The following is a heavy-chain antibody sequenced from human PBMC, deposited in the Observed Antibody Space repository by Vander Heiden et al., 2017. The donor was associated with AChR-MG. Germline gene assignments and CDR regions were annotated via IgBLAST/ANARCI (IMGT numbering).Heavy chain of an antibody. CDR2: IHYGGKNT. J-gene: IGHJ4*02. V-gene: IGHV3-30*02. CDR1: GVIFSGYG. Sequence: QVQLVESGGGVVQPGGCLRLSCAASGVIFSGYGMHCVRQAPGKGLDWVAFIHYGGKNTYYTDSVEGRFTISRDNSKNTLYLQMTSLRTEDTAVYYCAKDLGANFDYCGQGTLVTVSP. CDR3: AKDLGANFDY. D-gene: IGHD3-16*01.